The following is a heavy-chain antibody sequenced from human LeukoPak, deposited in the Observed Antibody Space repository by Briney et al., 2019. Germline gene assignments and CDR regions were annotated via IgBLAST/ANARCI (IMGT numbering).Heavy chain of an antibody. V-gene: IGHV5-51*01. J-gene: IGHJ5*02. Sequence: NVSCKGSGYNFITYWIAWVRQMPGKGLEWMGIIYPGDSDTRYSPSFQGPVTISADKSISTAYLQWSSLKASDTAMYYCARLAYSTTWSAARFDPWGQGTLVTVSS. CDR1: GYNFITYW. CDR3: ARLAYSTTWSAARFDP. D-gene: IGHD3-16*01. CDR2: IYPGDSDT.